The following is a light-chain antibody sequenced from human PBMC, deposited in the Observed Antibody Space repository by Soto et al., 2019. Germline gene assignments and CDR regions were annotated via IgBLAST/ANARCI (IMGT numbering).Light chain of an antibody. V-gene: IGKV3-15*01. CDR1: QSVSSN. CDR2: GAS. CDR3: QQYKNWPRGT. J-gene: IGKJ2*01. Sequence: EIVMTQSPATLSVSPGERATLSCRASQSVSSNLAWYQQKPGQAPRLLIYGASTRATGIPARFSGSGSGTEFTLPISSLQCEDFAVYYCQQYKNWPRGTSGQGTKLEIK.